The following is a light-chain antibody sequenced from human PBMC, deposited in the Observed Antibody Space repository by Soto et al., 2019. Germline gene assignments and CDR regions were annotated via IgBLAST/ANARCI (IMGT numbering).Light chain of an antibody. CDR1: QSISSY. Sequence: DIQMTQSPSSLSASVGDGVTITSRASQSISSYLNWYQQKPGKAPKLLIYAASSLQSGVPSRFSGSGSGTDFTLTISSLQPEDFATYYCQQSYSTPAFGQGTKVDIK. V-gene: IGKV1-39*01. CDR3: QQSYSTPA. J-gene: IGKJ1*01. CDR2: AAS.